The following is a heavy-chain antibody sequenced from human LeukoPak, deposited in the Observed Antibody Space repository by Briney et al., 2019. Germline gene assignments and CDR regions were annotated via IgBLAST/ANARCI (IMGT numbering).Heavy chain of an antibody. D-gene: IGHD5-24*01. CDR1: GYTFTGYY. V-gene: IGHV1-2*02. J-gene: IGHJ5*02. CDR3: AREAQEMATIASWFDP. CDR2: INPNSGGT. Sequence: GASVKVSCKASGYTFTGYYMHWVRQAPGQGLEWMGWINPNSGGTNYAQKFQGRVTMTRDTSISTAYMELSRLRSDDTAVYYCAREAQEMATIASWFDPWAREPWSPSPQ.